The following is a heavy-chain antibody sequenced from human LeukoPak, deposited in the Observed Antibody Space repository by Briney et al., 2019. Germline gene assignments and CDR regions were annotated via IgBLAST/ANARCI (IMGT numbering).Heavy chain of an antibody. CDR1: GFTFSSYA. CDR2: IIGSGGST. D-gene: IGHD2-2*01. CDR3: ASYCGTTSCYASGDY. J-gene: IGHJ4*02. Sequence: GGSLRLSCAASGFTFSSYAMNWVRQAPGEGLEWVSGIIGSGGSTFYADSVKGRFTISRDNSKNTVFLQMNSLRAEDTAVYYCASYCGTTSCYASGDYWGQGTLVTVSS. V-gene: IGHV3-23*01.